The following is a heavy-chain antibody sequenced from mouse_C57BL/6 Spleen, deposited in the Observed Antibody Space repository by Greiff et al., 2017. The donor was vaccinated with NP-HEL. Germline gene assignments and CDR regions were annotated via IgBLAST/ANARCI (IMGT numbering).Heavy chain of an antibody. CDR3: ARPGLYAMDY. D-gene: IGHD3-1*01. Sequence: EVKLVESGGGLVKPGGSLKLSCAASGFTFSDYGMHWVRQAPEKGLEWVAYISSGSSTLYYADTVTGRFHISRDNAKNTLFLQMTSLRSEDTARYYCARPGLYAMDYWGQGTSVTVSS. J-gene: IGHJ4*01. CDR1: GFTFSDYG. V-gene: IGHV5-17*01. CDR2: ISSGSSTL.